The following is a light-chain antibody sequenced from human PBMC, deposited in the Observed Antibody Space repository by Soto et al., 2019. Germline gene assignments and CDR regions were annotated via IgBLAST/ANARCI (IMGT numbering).Light chain of an antibody. Sequence: ETVMTQSPATLSVSPGERATLSCRASQSVSSKLVWYQQKPGQAPRLLIYGASSRATGIPARFSGSGSRTEFTLAISSLQSEDFAIYYCLQYNDWPYTFGQGTKLEIK. CDR1: QSVSSK. CDR2: GAS. CDR3: LQYNDWPYT. V-gene: IGKV3-15*01. J-gene: IGKJ2*01.